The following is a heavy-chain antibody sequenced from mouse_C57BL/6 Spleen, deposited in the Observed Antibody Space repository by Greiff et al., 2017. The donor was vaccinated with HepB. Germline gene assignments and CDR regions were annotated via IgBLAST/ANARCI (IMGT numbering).Heavy chain of an antibody. V-gene: IGHV1-64*01. Sequence: QVQLQQPGAELVKPGASVKLSCKASGYTFTSYWMHWVKQRPGQGLEWIGMIHPNSGSTNYNEKFKSKATLTVDKSSSTAYMQLSSLTSEDSAVYYCAGPHYYGSPWFAYWGQGTLVTVSA. D-gene: IGHD1-1*01. CDR3: AGPHYYGSPWFAY. CDR1: GYTFTSYW. J-gene: IGHJ3*01. CDR2: IHPNSGST.